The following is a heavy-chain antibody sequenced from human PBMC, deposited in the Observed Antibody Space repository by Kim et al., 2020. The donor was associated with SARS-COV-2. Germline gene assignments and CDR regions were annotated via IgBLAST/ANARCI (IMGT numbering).Heavy chain of an antibody. CDR2: ISSNGGST. CDR3: ARGGAIFGVVIATYYYYG. J-gene: IGHJ6*01. D-gene: IGHD3-3*01. CDR1: GFTFSSYA. Sequence: GGSLRLSCAASGFTFSSYAMHWVRQAPGKGLEYVSAISSNGGSTYYANSVKVRFTISRDNSKNTLYLQMGSLRAEDMAVYYCARGGAIFGVVIATYYYYG. V-gene: IGHV3-64*01.